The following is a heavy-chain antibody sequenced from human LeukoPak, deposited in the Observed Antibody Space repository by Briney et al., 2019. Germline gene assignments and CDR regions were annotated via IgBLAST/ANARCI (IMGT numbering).Heavy chain of an antibody. CDR1: GDTFATYW. V-gene: IGHV5-51*01. CDR2: IFPFDSDT. J-gene: IGHJ4*02. D-gene: IGHD2-15*01. CDR3: ARHRLEVDFFDY. Sequence: GESLKISCQGSGDTFATYWIAWVRQMPGKGLELMGSIFPFDSDTRYSPSFQGQVTFSADKSINTAYLQWSSLKASDTAMYYCARHRLEVDFFDYWGQGTVVTVSS.